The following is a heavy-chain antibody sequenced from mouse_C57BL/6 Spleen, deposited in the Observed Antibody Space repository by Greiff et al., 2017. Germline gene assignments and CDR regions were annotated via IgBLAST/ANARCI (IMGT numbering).Heavy chain of an antibody. D-gene: IGHD3-2*02. CDR3: ARRQLRSPYAMDY. V-gene: IGHV1-52*01. CDR2: IDPSDSET. CDR1: GYTFTSYW. Sequence: QVQLQQPGAELVRPGSSVKLSCKASGYTFTSYWMHWVKQRPIQGLEWIGNIDPSDSETHYNQKFKDKATLTVDKSSSTAYMQLSSLTSEDSAVYYCARRQLRSPYAMDYWGQGTSVTVSS. J-gene: IGHJ4*01.